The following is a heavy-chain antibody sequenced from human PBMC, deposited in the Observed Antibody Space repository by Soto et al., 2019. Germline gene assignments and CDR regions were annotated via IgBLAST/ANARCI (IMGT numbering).Heavy chain of an antibody. CDR3: ARDSGSTVAGTGWFDL. D-gene: IGHD6-19*01. CDR1: GGTFSSYA. V-gene: IGHV1-69*13. Sequence: SVKVSCKASGGTFSSYAISWVRQAPGQGLEWMGGIIPIFGTANYAQKFQGRVTITADESTSTAYMELSSLRSEDTAVYYCARDSGSTVAGTGWFDLWGQGTLVTVSS. CDR2: IIPIFGTA. J-gene: IGHJ5*02.